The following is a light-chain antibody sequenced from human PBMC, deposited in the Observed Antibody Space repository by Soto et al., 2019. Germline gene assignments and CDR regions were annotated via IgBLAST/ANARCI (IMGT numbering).Light chain of an antibody. CDR2: DVS. J-gene: IGLJ1*01. V-gene: IGLV2-11*01. CDR3: CSYAGSYIYV. CDR1: SSDVGGYNY. Sequence: SLLTQPRSVSGSPGQSVTISCPGTSSDVGGYNYVSWYQQHPGKAPKLMIYDVSKRPSGVPDRFSGSKSGNTASLTISGLQAEDEADYYRCSYAGSYIYVFGTGTKVTVL.